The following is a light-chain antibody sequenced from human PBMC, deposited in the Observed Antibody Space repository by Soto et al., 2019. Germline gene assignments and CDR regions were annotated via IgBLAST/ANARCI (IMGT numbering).Light chain of an antibody. Sequence: QSVLTQPRSVSGSPGQSVTISCTGTSSDVGGYNYVSWYQQHPGKAPKLMLYDVSNRPSGVPDRFSGSKSGNTASLSISGLQAEDEADYYCCSYAGGHVVFGGGTKLTVL. CDR1: SSDVGGYNY. J-gene: IGLJ2*01. CDR2: DVS. CDR3: CSYAGGHVV. V-gene: IGLV2-11*01.